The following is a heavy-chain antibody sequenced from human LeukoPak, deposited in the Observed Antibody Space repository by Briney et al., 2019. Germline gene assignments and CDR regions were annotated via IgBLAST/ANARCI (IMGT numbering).Heavy chain of an antibody. CDR1: GFTFSSYA. V-gene: IGHV3-23*01. D-gene: IGHD5-18*01. Sequence: GGSLRLSCAASGFTFSSYAMSWVRQAPGKGLEWVSAISGSGGSTYYADSVKGRFTISRDNSKNTLYLQMNSLRAEDTAVYYCANSRTYSYGSGSSDYWGQGTLVTVSS. CDR3: ANSRTYSYGSGSSDY. CDR2: ISGSGGST. J-gene: IGHJ4*02.